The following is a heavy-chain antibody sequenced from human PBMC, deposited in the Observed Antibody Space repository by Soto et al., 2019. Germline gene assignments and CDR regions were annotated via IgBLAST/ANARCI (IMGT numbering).Heavy chain of an antibody. CDR3: ARAKNSGYAIPFDP. D-gene: IGHD5-12*01. Sequence: PSETLSLPCPVSGGSVSSGSYYWSWIRQPPGKGLEWIGYIYYSGSTNYNPSLKSRVTISVDTSKNQFSLKLSSVTAADTAVYYCARAKNSGYAIPFDPWGQGTLVTVSS. CDR2: IYYSGST. CDR1: GGSVSSGSYY. J-gene: IGHJ5*02. V-gene: IGHV4-61*01.